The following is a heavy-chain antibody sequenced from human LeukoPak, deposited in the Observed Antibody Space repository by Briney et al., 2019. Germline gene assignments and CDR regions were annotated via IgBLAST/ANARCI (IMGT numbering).Heavy chain of an antibody. CDR3: ARGLHLIMAAFDI. J-gene: IGHJ3*02. D-gene: IGHD3-16*01. V-gene: IGHV4-30-4*07. Sequence: PSETLSLTCAVSGASIGSTGYAWGWIRQSPGRGLEWIGYIYYSGNTYYHPSLKGRGLIAVDTSKNQFSLNLSSVTAADTAVYYCARGLHLIMAAFDIWGQGTVVTVPS. CDR1: GASIGSTGYA. CDR2: IYYSGNT.